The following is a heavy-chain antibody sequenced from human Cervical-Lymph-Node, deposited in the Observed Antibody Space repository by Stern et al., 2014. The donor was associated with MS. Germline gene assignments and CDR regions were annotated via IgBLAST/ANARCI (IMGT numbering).Heavy chain of an antibody. CDR2: ISSRSRT. CDR1: GFTFSTYS. J-gene: IGHJ1*01. Sequence: EVQLVQSGGGLIQPGGSLRLSCAASGFTFSTYSMNWVHQAPGKGLEWVAYISSRSRTNYADSVKGRFTISRDNAKNSLYLQMNSLRDEDTAVYYCTRSDGSGWYGDSWGQGTLVTVSS. CDR3: TRSDGSGWYGDS. D-gene: IGHD6-19*01. V-gene: IGHV3-48*02.